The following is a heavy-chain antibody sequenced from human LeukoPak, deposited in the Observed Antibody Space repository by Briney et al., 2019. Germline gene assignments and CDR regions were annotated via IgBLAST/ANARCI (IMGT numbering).Heavy chain of an antibody. J-gene: IGHJ6*03. CDR1: GFTFSSYS. D-gene: IGHD5-12*01. CDR2: ISSSSSYI. V-gene: IGHV3-21*01. CDR3: ARVAIVATWGSYYYMDV. Sequence: KPGGSLRLSCAASGFTFSSYSMNWVRQAPGKGLEWVSSISSSSSYIYYADSVKGRFTISRDNAKNSLYLQMNSLRAEDTAVYYCARVAIVATWGSYYYMDVWGKGTTVTVSS.